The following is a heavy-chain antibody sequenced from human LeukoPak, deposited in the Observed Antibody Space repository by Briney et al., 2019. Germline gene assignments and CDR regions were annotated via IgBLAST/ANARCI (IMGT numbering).Heavy chain of an antibody. CDR2: ISSNGGST. CDR3: VAHCSSTSCKEN. CDR1: GFTFSSYA. D-gene: IGHD2-2*01. Sequence: PGGSLRLSCSASGFTFSSYAMHWVRQAPGKGLEYVSAISSNGGSTYYADSVKGRFTVSRDNSKNTLYLQMSSLRAEDTAVYYCVAHCSSTSCKENWGQGTLVTVSS. J-gene: IGHJ4*02. V-gene: IGHV3-64D*06.